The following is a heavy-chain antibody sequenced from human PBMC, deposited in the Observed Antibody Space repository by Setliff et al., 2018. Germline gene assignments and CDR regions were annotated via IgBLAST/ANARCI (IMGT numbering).Heavy chain of an antibody. CDR3: AKSPHDFWSGRVFFDY. CDR1: GFSFSSYA. V-gene: IGHV3-23*01. Sequence: GSLRLSCAASGFSFSSYAMSWVRQAPGQGLEWVSSIIGSGISTYYADSVQGRVTISRDNHKNTLHLQMNSLRVEDTAIYYCAKSPHDFWSGRVFFDYWGQGMLVTVSS. J-gene: IGHJ4*01. CDR2: IIGSGIST. D-gene: IGHD3-3*01.